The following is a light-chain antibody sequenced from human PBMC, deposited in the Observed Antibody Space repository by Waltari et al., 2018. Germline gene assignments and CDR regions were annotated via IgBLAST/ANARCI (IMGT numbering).Light chain of an antibody. CDR3: QNHERLPAM. Sequence: EIVLTQSPGTLSLSPGERATLSCRASQSISRYLAWYQQNPGQAPRLLIYAASSRATGVPDRLSGSGSGTDFSLTIRRLEPEDFAVYYCQNHERLPAMFGQGTKVEIK. CDR1: QSISRY. CDR2: AAS. V-gene: IGKV3-20*01. J-gene: IGKJ1*01.